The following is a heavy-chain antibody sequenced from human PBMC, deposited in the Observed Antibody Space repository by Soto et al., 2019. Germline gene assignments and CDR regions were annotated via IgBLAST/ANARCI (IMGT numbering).Heavy chain of an antibody. CDR1: GGSISSYY. CDR3: ARMGGSYGMDV. Sequence: SETLSLTCTVSGGSISSYYWSWIRQPPGKGLEWIGYIYYSGSTNYNPSLKSRVTISVDTSKNQFSLKLSSVTAADTAVYYCARMGGSYGMDVWGQGTTVTVSS. J-gene: IGHJ6*02. V-gene: IGHV4-59*01. D-gene: IGHD3-16*01. CDR2: IYYSGST.